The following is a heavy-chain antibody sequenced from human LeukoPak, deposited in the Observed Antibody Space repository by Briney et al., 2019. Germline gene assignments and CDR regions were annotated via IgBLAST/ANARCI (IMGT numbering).Heavy chain of an antibody. J-gene: IGHJ4*02. CDR1: GGTFSSYA. D-gene: IGHD3-22*01. CDR2: IIPTLGIA. V-gene: IGHV1-69*04. Sequence: SVKVSCKASGGTFSSYAISWVRQAPGQGLEWMGRIIPTLGIANHAQKFQGRVTITADKSTSTAYMELSSLRSEDTAVYYCASGNYYDSSGSLMGYWGQGSLVTVSS. CDR3: ASGNYYDSSGSLMGY.